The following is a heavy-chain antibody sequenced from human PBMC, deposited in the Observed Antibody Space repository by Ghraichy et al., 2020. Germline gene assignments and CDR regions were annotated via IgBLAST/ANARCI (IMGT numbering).Heavy chain of an antibody. CDR1: GGSFSGYY. CDR3: ARETSYCSGGSCYSLDYYYYGMDV. Sequence: ESLNISCAVYGGSFSGYYWSWIRQPPGKGLEWIGEINHSGSTNYNPSLKSRVTISVDTSKNQFSLKLSSVTAADTAVYYCARETSYCSGGSCYSLDYYYYGMDVWGQGTTVTVSS. CDR2: INHSGST. J-gene: IGHJ6*02. V-gene: IGHV4-34*01. D-gene: IGHD2-15*01.